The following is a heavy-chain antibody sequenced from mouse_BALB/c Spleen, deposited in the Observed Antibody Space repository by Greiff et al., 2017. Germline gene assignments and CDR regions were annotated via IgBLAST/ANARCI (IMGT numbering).Heavy chain of an antibody. CDR1: GFAFSSYD. D-gene: IGHD2-10*01. J-gene: IGHJ2*01. Sequence: EVQGVESGGGLVKPGGSLKLSCAASGFAFSSYDMSWVRQTPEKRLEWVAYISSGGGSTYYPDTVKGRFTISRDNAKNTLYLQMSSLKSEDTAMYYCARPYYGKKGAYYFDYWGQGTTLTVSS. CDR3: ARPYYGKKGAYYFDY. V-gene: IGHV5-12-1*01. CDR2: ISSGGGST.